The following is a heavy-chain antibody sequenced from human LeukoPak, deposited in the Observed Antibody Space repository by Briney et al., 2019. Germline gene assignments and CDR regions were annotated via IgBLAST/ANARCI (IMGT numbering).Heavy chain of an antibody. CDR2: VYTSGST. J-gene: IGHJ6*03. D-gene: IGHD7-27*01. V-gene: IGHV4-4*07. CDR3: ASASNGKHPWGYYYMAV. CDR1: GDSMSSYY. Sequence: SETLSLTCTVSGDSMSSYYWNWIRQPAGKGLEWIGHVYTSGSTNYNPSLKSRVTMSVDTSNNQFSLKLSSVTAADTAVYYCASASNGKHPWGYYYMAVWGKGTTVTISS.